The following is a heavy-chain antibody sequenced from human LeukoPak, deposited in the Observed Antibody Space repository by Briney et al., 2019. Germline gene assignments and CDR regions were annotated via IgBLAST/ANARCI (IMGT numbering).Heavy chain of an antibody. CDR2: IYYSGST. D-gene: IGHD1-26*01. Sequence: PSETLSLTCTVSGGSISSYYWSWIRQPPGKGLEWIGYIYYSGSTNYNPSLKSRVTISVDTSKNQFSLRLSSVTAADTAVYYCARGYGGSPGAFDIWGQGTMVTVPS. CDR3: ARGYGGSPGAFDI. CDR1: GGSISSYY. J-gene: IGHJ3*02. V-gene: IGHV4-59*08.